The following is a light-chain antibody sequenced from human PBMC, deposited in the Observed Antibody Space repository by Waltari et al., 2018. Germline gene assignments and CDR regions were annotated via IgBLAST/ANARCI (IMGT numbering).Light chain of an antibody. CDR2: DAS. CDR1: QSISRF. J-gene: IGKJ1*01. Sequence: DIMLTQSTGTLSLSPGERATLSCRASQSISRFLAWYQQKPGQAPRLLIYDASTRATGIPDRFSGSGSGTDFSLTISRLEPEDIAVYYCQKYGSLPATFGQGTKVEIK. V-gene: IGKV3-20*01. CDR3: QKYGSLPAT.